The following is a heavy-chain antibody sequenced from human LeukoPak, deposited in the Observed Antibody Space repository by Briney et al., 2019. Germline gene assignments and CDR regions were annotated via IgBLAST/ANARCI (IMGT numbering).Heavy chain of an antibody. Sequence: SETLSLTCTVSGGSISSYYWSWIRQPAGKGLEWIGRIYTSGSTNYNPSLKSRVTMSVDTSKNQFSLKLSSVTAADTAVYYCARHSTFFGVVIIKGRVRGPFDYWGQGALVTVSS. J-gene: IGHJ4*02. D-gene: IGHD3-3*01. CDR1: GGSISSYY. CDR2: IYTSGST. V-gene: IGHV4-4*07. CDR3: ARHSTFFGVVIIKGRVRGPFDY.